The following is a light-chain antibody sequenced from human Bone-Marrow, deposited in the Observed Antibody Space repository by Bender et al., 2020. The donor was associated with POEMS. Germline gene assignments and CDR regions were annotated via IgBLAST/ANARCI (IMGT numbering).Light chain of an antibody. J-gene: IGLJ3*02. CDR1: SSDVGGYNY. Sequence: QSALTQPASVSGSPGQSITISCTETSSDVGGYNYVSWYQQHPGKAPKPMIYDVSNRPSGVSNRFSGSKSGNTASLTISGLQAEDEADFYCCSYADNSVWVFGGGTKLTVL. CDR3: CSYADNSVWV. V-gene: IGLV2-14*01. CDR2: DVS.